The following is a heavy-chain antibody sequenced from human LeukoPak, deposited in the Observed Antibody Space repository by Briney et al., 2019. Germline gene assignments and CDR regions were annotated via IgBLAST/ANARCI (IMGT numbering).Heavy chain of an antibody. Sequence: GGSLRLSCAASGFTFNNYATNWVRQAPGKGLEWVSSISGSGGNTYYADSVKGRFTISRDNSKNTLYLQMNSLRAEDTAVYYCAKPARTDAFDIWGQGTMITVSS. CDR2: ISGSGGNT. J-gene: IGHJ3*02. V-gene: IGHV3-23*01. CDR3: AKPARTDAFDI. CDR1: GFTFNNYA. D-gene: IGHD1-14*01.